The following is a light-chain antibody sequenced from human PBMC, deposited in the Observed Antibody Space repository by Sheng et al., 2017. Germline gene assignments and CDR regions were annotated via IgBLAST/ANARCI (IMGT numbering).Light chain of an antibody. CDR3: QHYNSWPLT. CDR1: HSVSSN. J-gene: IGKJ4*01. V-gene: IGKV3-15*01. CDR2: GAS. Sequence: EIEMTQSPATLPVSPGERATLSCRASHSVSSNLAWYRQKPGQPPSLLIYGASSRATGVPARFIGSGSGTEFTLTISSLQSEDFAVYYCQHYNSWPLTFGGGTKVDIK.